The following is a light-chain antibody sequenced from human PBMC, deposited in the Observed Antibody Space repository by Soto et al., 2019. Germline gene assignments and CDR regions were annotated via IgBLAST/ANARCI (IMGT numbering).Light chain of an antibody. CDR1: QSVSSSY. CDR2: GAS. Sequence: EIVLTQSPGTLSLSPGERATLSCRASQSVSSSYLAWYQQKPGQAPRLLIYGASSRATGIPDRFSGSGSGKEFTLTISRLEPEDLAVYSCQQYGSALGTFGQGTNVDIK. V-gene: IGKV3-20*01. J-gene: IGKJ1*01. CDR3: QQYGSALGT.